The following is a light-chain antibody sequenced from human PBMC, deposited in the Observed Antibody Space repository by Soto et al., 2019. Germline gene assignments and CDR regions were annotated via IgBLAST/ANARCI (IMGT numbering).Light chain of an antibody. J-gene: IGLJ3*02. CDR2: EVG. V-gene: IGLV2-14*01. CDR1: SSDVGGYNY. Sequence: QSALTQPASVSGSIGQSITISCTGTSSDVGGYNYVSWYQQHPGKAPKLMIYEVGNRPSGVSNRFSGTKSVNTASLTISGLQADDEADYYCASYTSSSLWVFGRGTKVTVL. CDR3: ASYTSSSLWV.